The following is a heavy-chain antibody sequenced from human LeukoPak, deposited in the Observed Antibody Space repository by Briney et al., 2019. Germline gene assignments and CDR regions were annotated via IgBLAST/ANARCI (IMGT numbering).Heavy chain of an antibody. CDR2: ISYDGSNK. CDR3: AKDRSGYDEKNYYYYYMDV. V-gene: IGHV3-30*18. J-gene: IGHJ6*03. Sequence: PGGSLRLSCAASGFTFSSYGMHWVRQAPGKGLEWVAVISYDGSNKYYADSVKGRFTISRDNSKDTLYLQMNSLRAEDTAVYYCAKDRSGYDEKNYYYYYMDVWGKGTTVTVSS. CDR1: GFTFSSYG. D-gene: IGHD5-12*01.